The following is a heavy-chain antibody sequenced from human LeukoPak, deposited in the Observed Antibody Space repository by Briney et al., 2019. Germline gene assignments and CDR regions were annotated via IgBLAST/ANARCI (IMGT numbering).Heavy chain of an antibody. CDR1: GYTFTSYD. CDR2: IIPIFGTA. D-gene: IGHD3-9*01. V-gene: IGHV1-69*13. Sequence: GASVKVSCKASGYTFTSYDINWVRQATGQGLEWMGGIIPIFGTANYAQKFQGRVTITADESTSTAYMELSSLRSEDTAVYYCARDHNRLRYFDWSRVGLDAFDIWGQGTMVTVSS. CDR3: ARDHNRLRYFDWSRVGLDAFDI. J-gene: IGHJ3*02.